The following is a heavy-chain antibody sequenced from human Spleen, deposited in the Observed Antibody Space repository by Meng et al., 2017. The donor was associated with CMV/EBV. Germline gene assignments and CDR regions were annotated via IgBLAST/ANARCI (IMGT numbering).Heavy chain of an antibody. CDR3: ARDAVALRFFDF. Sequence: QVELVQSGAEMKKPGASVTGSCQASGYTFTNYGIIWVRQAPGQGLEWMGWINPYNDKTIYAQKFQGRVIMTTDTSTSTAYLELRSLRFDDTAVYYCARDAVALRFFDFWGQGTLVTVSS. CDR1: GYTFTNYG. CDR2: INPYNDKT. D-gene: IGHD2-15*01. V-gene: IGHV1-18*01. J-gene: IGHJ4*02.